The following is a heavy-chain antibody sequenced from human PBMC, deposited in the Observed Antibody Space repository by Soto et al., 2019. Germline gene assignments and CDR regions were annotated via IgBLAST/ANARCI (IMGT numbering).Heavy chain of an antibody. CDR2: ISSSSSYI. Sequence: GGSLRLSCAASGFTFSSYSMNWVRQAPGKGLEWVSSISSSSSYIYYADSVKGRFTISRDNAKNSLYLQMNSLRSEDTAVYYCARDVGATTSPRFGYWGQGTLVTVSS. CDR3: ARDVGATTSPRFGY. D-gene: IGHD1-26*01. CDR1: GFTFSSYS. V-gene: IGHV3-21*04. J-gene: IGHJ4*02.